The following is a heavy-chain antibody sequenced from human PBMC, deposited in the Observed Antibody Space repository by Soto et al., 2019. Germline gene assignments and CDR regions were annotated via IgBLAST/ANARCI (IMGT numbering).Heavy chain of an antibody. Sequence: SQTLSLTCAISGDSISSNSAAWNWIRQSPSRGLEWLGRTNYRSKWYNDYAVSVKSRITINPDTSKNQFSLKLSSVTAADTAVYYCAIYGGNSVYFDYWGQGTLVTVSS. V-gene: IGHV6-1*01. D-gene: IGHD4-17*01. CDR1: GDSISSNSAA. CDR3: AIYGGNSVYFDY. J-gene: IGHJ4*02. CDR2: TNYRSKWYN.